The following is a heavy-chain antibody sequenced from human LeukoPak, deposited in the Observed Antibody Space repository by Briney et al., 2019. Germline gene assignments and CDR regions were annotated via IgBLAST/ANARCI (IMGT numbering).Heavy chain of an antibody. CDR2: INPNSGGT. Sequence: ASVKVSCKASGYTSTGYYMHWVRQAPGQGLEWMGWINPNSGGTNYAQKFQGRVTMTRDTSISTAYMELGRLRSDDTAVYYCARRGEPYYYDSSGSSPFDPWGQGSLVTVSS. J-gene: IGHJ5*02. CDR1: GYTSTGYY. V-gene: IGHV1-2*02. CDR3: ARRGEPYYYDSSGSSPFDP. D-gene: IGHD3-22*01.